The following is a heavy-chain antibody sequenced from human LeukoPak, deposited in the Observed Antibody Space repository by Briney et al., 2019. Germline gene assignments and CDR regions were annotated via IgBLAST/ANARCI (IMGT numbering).Heavy chain of an antibody. CDR2: ISSSGSTI. CDR3: ARDGWFGELSTDY. D-gene: IGHD3-10*01. V-gene: IGHV3-48*03. J-gene: IGHJ4*02. Sequence: PGGSLRLSCAASGFTFSSYEMNWVRQAPGKGLEWVSYISSSGSTIYYADSVKGRFTISRDNPTNSLSLQMNSLRAEDTAVYYCARDGWFGELSTDYWGQGTLVTVSS. CDR1: GFTFSSYE.